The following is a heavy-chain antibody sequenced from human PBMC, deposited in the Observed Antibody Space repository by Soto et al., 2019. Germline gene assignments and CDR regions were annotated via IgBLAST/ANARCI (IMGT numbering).Heavy chain of an antibody. CDR1: GGSISSYY. CDR3: GHLPVRLVFGGVLVDGQPVLQSCAVVFIVIPINACKPLQGPP. J-gene: IGHJ5*02. Sequence: SETLSLTCTVSGGSISSYYWSWIRQPPGKGLEWIGYIYYSGSTNYNPSLKSRVTISVDTSKNQFSLKLSSVTAADTAVYYCGHLPVRLVFGGVLVDGQPVLQSCAVVFIVIPINACKPLQGPPWG. V-gene: IGHV4-59*01. CDR2: IYYSGST. D-gene: IGHD3-3*01.